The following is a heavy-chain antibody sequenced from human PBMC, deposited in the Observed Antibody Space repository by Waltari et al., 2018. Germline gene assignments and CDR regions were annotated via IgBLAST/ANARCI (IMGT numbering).Heavy chain of an antibody. V-gene: IGHV3-30*02. CDR2: IRYDGSNK. D-gene: IGHD5-12*01. CDR3: AKGRDIVATTTQGAIDY. J-gene: IGHJ4*02. CDR1: GFTFSSYG. Sequence: QVQLVESGGGVVQPGGSLRLSCAASGFTFSSYGMHWVRQAPGKGLEWLVFIRYDGSNKYYADSVKGRFTISRDNSKNTLYLQMNSLRAEDTAVYYCAKGRDIVATTTQGAIDYWGQGTLVTVSS.